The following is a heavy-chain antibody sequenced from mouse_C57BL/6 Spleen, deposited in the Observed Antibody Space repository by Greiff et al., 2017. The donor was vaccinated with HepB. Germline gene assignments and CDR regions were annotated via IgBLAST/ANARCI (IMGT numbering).Heavy chain of an antibody. CDR1: GFTFSSYA. D-gene: IGHD4-1*02. CDR2: ISDGGSYT. V-gene: IGHV5-4*03. Sequence: DVKLVESGGGLVKPGGSLKLSCAASGFTFSSYAMSWVRQTPEKRLEWVATISDGGSYTYYPDNVKGRFTISRDNAKNNLYLQMSHLKSEDTAMYYCARALQLGRFDYWGQGTTLTVSS. J-gene: IGHJ2*01. CDR3: ARALQLGRFDY.